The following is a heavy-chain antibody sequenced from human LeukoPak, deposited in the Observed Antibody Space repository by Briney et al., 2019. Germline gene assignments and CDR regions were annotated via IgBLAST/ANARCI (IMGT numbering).Heavy chain of an antibody. CDR1: GYTFTDYY. CDR3: ARTNRIAVAGNHFDF. CDR2: LSPNSGGT. Sequence: ASVKVSCKTSGYTFTDYYMHWVRQAPGQGLEWVGWLSPNSGGTNYAQKFQGRVTMTRDTSINTAYMELSRLTSDDTAVYYCARTNRIAVAGNHFDFWGQGTLVTVPS. J-gene: IGHJ4*02. D-gene: IGHD6-19*01. V-gene: IGHV1-2*02.